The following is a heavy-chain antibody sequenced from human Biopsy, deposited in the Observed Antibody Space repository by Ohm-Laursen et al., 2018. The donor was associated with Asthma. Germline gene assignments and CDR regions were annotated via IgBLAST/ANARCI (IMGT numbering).Heavy chain of an antibody. J-gene: IGHJ6*02. CDR1: GMSVSDYY. Sequence: SLRLSCAASGMSVSDYYMTWLRQSPGKGLEWLSHIGIKGTSIYYADSVKGRFTISRDNAKNSLFLQMNGLRADDTAVYFCAGGRYCSGASCPYGMDVWGQGTTVSVSS. CDR3: AGGRYCSGASCPYGMDV. CDR2: IGIKGTSI. V-gene: IGHV3-11*01. D-gene: IGHD2-15*01.